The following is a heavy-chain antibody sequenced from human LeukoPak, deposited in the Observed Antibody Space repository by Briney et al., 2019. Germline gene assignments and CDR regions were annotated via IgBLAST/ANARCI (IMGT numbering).Heavy chain of an antibody. CDR2: IDTAGDT. D-gene: IGHD3-22*01. Sequence: GGSLRLSCAASGLTFSTYDMHWVRQGTGKGLEWVSAIDTAGDTYYPGSVKGRFTISRENAKNSLYLQMNSLRAGDTAVCYCAREGLDDSSGYGDYWGQGTLVTVSS. CDR3: AREGLDDSSGYGDY. J-gene: IGHJ4*02. CDR1: GLTFSTYD. V-gene: IGHV3-13*01.